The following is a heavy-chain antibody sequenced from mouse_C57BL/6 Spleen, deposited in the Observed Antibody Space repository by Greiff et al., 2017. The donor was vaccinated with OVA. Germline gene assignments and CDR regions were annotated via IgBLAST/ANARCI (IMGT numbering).Heavy chain of an antibody. CDR2: IYPGSGNT. V-gene: IGHV1-76*01. CDR3: ARYGNQGYFDY. Sequence: QVQLQQSGAELVRPGASVKLSCKASGYTFTDYYINWVKQRPGQGLEWIARIYPGSGNTYYNEKFKGKATLTAEKSSSTAYMQLSSLTSEDSAVYFCARYGNQGYFDYWGQGTTLTVSS. J-gene: IGHJ2*01. CDR1: GYTFTDYY. D-gene: IGHD2-1*01.